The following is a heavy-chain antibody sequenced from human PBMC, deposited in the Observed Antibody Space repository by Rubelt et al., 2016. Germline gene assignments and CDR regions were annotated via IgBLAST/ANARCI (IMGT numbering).Heavy chain of an antibody. CDR2: FNAGHGTT. CDR3: AGSKDTAMVTDADWYFDL. V-gene: IGHV1-3*01. CDR1: GYTFTRYA. Sequence: QVQLVQSGAEVTKPGASVKVSCKPSGYTFTRYAMHWVRQAPGQRLEWMGWFNAGHGTTTYSQKLQGRVTIARCRSACTAYLELGSLRSGGAAVYYGAGSKDTAMVTDADWYFDLWGRGTLVTVSS. J-gene: IGHJ2*01. D-gene: IGHD5-18*01.